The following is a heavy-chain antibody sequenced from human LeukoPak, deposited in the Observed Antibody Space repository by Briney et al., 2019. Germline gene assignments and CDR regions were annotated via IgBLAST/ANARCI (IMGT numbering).Heavy chain of an antibody. J-gene: IGHJ4*02. V-gene: IGHV6-1*01. D-gene: IGHD6-6*01. Sequence: SQTLSLTCAISGDSVSSNSVAWNWIRQSPSKGLEWLGRTYYKSTWNNDYGPFVSGRININTDTSRNQFTLHLSSVTPEDTAVYYCARDRLRAFDHWGQGTLVTVS. CDR1: GDSVSSNSVA. CDR2: TYYKSTWNN. CDR3: ARDRLRAFDH.